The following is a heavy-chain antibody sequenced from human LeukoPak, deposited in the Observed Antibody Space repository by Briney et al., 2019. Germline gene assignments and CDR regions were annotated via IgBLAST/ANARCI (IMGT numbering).Heavy chain of an antibody. J-gene: IGHJ4*02. V-gene: IGHV1-2*02. Sequence: GASVKVSCKASGYTFTDHYLHWVRQAPGQGLEWVGWIGPKSGDIHYAQTFYGRATLTRDTSINTAYMELTGLTSDDTGVYYCTRDHNWGPDYWGQGTLIIVSS. CDR2: IGPKSGDI. CDR1: GYTFTDHY. D-gene: IGHD7-27*01. CDR3: TRDHNWGPDY.